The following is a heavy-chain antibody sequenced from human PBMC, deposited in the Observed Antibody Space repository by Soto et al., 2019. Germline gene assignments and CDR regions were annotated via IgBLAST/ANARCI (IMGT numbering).Heavy chain of an antibody. CDR3: ARGTTLAIFDYGMDV. V-gene: IGHV3-30-3*01. CDR2: ISNDGSSY. J-gene: IGHJ6*02. D-gene: IGHD3-3*01. Sequence: QVQLVESGGGVVQPGRSLRLSCAASGFTFTSYAMHWARQAPGKGLEWVAVISNDGSSYYYADSVRGRFTISRDNTKNTLFLQMSSLRGEDSGVYYCARGTTLAIFDYGMDVWGQGTTVTVSS. CDR1: GFTFTSYA.